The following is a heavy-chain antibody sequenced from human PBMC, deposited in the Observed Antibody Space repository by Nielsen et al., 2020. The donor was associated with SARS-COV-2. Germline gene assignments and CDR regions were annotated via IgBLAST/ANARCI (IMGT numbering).Heavy chain of an antibody. CDR2: MSAYNGKT. V-gene: IGHV1-18*01. CDR3: ARAERPQQGFYFDTSGQYYFDY. D-gene: IGHD3-22*01. Sequence: ASVQVSCKASGYCFISYGFRWVRQARGQGPEWMGWMSAYNGKTKYAQNSEGRVTMTTDTATSTAYMELRSLRSDDSAVYYCARAERPQQGFYFDTSGQYYFDYWGQGTKVTVSS. J-gene: IGHJ4*02. CDR1: GYCFISYG.